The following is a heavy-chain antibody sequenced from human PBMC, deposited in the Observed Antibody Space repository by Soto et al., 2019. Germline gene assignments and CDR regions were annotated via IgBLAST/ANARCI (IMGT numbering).Heavy chain of an antibody. J-gene: IGHJ5*02. CDR2: IIPIFGTA. D-gene: IGHD3-22*01. V-gene: IGHV1-69*12. CDR1: GGTFSSYA. Sequence: QVQLVQSGAEVKKPGSSVKVSCKASGGTFSSYAISWVRQAPGQGLEWMGGIIPIFGTANYAQKFQGRVTITADESTSTAYMELSSLRSEDTAVYYCAIDGPEPWYYDSSGAVRVVGWFDPWGQGTLVTVSS. CDR3: AIDGPEPWYYDSSGAVRVVGWFDP.